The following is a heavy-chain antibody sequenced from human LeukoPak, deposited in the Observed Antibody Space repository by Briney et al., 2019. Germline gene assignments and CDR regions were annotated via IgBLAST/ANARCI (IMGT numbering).Heavy chain of an antibody. CDR1: GFAFSTYW. J-gene: IGHJ4*02. V-gene: IGHV3-74*01. D-gene: IGHD4-17*01. CDR2: INRDGSST. CDR3: VRDDYGIDY. Sequence: GGSLRLSCAASGFAFSTYWMHWVRQAPGKGLVWVSHINRDGSSTSYADSVKGRFTISRDNAKNTLYLQMNSLRAEDTAVYYCVRDDYGIDYWGQGTLVTVSS.